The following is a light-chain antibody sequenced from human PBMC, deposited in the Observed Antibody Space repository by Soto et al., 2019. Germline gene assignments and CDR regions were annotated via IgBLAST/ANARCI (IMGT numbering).Light chain of an antibody. CDR3: CSFAGRYTWV. Sequence: QSALTQPRSVSGSPGQSVTISCTGTSSDVGGYNYVSWYQQHPGKAPKLMIYDVSKRPSGVPDRFSGSKSGNTASLTISGLQGEDGADYYRCSFAGRYTWVFGGGTKVTVL. J-gene: IGLJ2*01. CDR1: SSDVGGYNY. V-gene: IGLV2-11*01. CDR2: DVS.